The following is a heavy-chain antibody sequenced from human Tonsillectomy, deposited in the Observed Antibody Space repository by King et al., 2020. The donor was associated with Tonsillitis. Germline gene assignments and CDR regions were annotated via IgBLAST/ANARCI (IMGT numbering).Heavy chain of an antibody. J-gene: IGHJ5*02. CDR1: GGSVSTNY. CDR3: ARDHGYCSGGSCFSAPWFDP. CDR2: LHYTWST. D-gene: IGHD2-15*01. Sequence: QLQESGPGLVRPSETLSLTCTVSGGSVSTNYWSWIRQPPGKGLEWIGYLHYTWSTYYNPSPKTRVTISVDTSKNQFSLKLSSVTAADTAVYYCARDHGYCSGGSCFSAPWFDPWGQGTLVTVSS. V-gene: IGHV4-59*02.